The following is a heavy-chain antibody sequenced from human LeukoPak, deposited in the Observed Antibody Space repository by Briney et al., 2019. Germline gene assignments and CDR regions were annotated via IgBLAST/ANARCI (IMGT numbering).Heavy chain of an antibody. CDR2: ISSSGSTI. J-gene: IGHJ6*04. D-gene: IGHD3-10*02. V-gene: IGHV3-48*04. CDR3: AELGITMIGGV. CDR1: GFTVSSTF. Sequence: GGSLRLSCAPSGFTVSSTFMSWVRQAPGKGLEWVSYISSSGSTIYYADSVKGRFTISRDNAKNSLYLQMNSLRAEDTAVYYCAELGITMIGGVWGKGTTVTISS.